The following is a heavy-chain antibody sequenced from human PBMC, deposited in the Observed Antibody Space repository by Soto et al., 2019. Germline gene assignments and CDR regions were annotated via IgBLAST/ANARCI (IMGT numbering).Heavy chain of an antibody. V-gene: IGHV3-23*01. CDR2: ISGSGGST. CDR3: AKASFFSCAAHHGDHLAY. D-gene: IGHD4-17*01. CDR1: GFTFSSCA. J-gene: IGHJ4*02. Sequence: GGSLGLSCAASGFTFSSCAMRWVRQAPGKGLEWVSAISGSGGSTYYADSVKGRFTISRDNSKNTLSLQMHSLRAEDTAVYYCAKASFFSCAAHHGDHLAYWCKGILVTLS.